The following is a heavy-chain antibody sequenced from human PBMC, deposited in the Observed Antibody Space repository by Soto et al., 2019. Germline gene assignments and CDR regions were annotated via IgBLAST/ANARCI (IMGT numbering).Heavy chain of an antibody. V-gene: IGHV3-23*01. Sequence: EGSLRLSCAACGFTFSSYALSWVHHAPGKGLEWVSAISGSGGSTYYADSVKGRFTISRDNSKNTLYLQMNSLRAKDTAVYYCAKDLFQSTAGAVAGTEYDYWGQVPPATFST. CDR1: GFTFSSYA. CDR2: ISGSGGST. CDR3: AKDLFQSTAGAVAGTEYDY. D-gene: IGHD6-19*01. J-gene: IGHJ4*02.